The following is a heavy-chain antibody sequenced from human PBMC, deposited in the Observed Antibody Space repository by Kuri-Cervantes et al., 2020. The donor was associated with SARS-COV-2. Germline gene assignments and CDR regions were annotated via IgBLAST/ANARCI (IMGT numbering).Heavy chain of an antibody. CDR1: GFTFSDYW. D-gene: IGHD6-19*01. V-gene: IGHV3-20*04. J-gene: IGHJ4*02. Sequence: GESLKISCAASGFTFSDYWMTWVRQAPGKGLEWVSRINWNGGSTGYADSVKGRFTISRDNAKNSLYLQMNNLRAEDTALYFCARDPTGVAGVGRFFDYWGQGALVTVSS. CDR2: INWNGGST. CDR3: ARDPTGVAGVGRFFDY.